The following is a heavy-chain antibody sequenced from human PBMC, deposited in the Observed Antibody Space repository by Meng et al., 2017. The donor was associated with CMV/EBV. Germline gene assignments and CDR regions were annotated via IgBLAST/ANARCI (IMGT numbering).Heavy chain of an antibody. D-gene: IGHD3-3*01. CDR1: GYTFTSYG. CDR2: ISAYNGNT. CDR3: ARIGYYTIFGNYYGMDV. Sequence: ASVKVSCKASGYTFTSYGISWVRQAPGQGLEWMGWISAYNGNTNYAKKLQGRVTMTTDTSTSTAYMELRSLRSDDTAVYYCARIGYYTIFGNYYGMDVWGQGTTVTVSS. J-gene: IGHJ6*02. V-gene: IGHV1-18*01.